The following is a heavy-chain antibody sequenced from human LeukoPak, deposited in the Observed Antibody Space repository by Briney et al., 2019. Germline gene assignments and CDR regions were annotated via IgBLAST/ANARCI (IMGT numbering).Heavy chain of an antibody. V-gene: IGHV3-30*02. Sequence: GGSLRLSCAASGFTFSSYGMHWVRQAPGKGLEWVAFIRYDGSNKYYADSVKGRFTISRDNSKNTLYLQMNSLRAEDTAVYYCAKNPERYSSGYLNFDYWGQGTLVTVSS. D-gene: IGHD3-22*01. CDR1: GFTFSSYG. CDR3: AKNPERYSSGYLNFDY. CDR2: IRYDGSNK. J-gene: IGHJ4*02.